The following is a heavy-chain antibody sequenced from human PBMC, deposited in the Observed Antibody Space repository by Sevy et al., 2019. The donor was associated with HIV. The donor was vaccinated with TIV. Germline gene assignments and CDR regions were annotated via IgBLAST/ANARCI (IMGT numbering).Heavy chain of an antibody. D-gene: IGHD2-2*01. V-gene: IGHV3-7*03. J-gene: IGHJ6*02. CDR2: IKKDGSEK. CDR1: GFTFRSYW. CDR3: ARDCSSTSCLWGLDV. Sequence: GGSLRLSCAVSGFTFRSYWMSWVRQAPGKGLEWVANIKKDGSEKYYVDSVKGRFTISRDNAKNSLFLQMNSLRAEDTALYYCARDCSSTSCLWGLDVWGQATTVTVSS.